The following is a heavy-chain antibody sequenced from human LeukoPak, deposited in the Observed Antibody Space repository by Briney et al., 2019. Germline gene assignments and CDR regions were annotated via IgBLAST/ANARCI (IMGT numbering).Heavy chain of an antibody. CDR2: ISGSGGST. CDR1: GFTFSSYA. J-gene: IGHJ4*02. Sequence: TGGSLRLSCAASGFTFSSYAMSWVRQAPGKGLEWVSAISGSGGSTYYADSVKGRFTISRDNSKNTLYLQMNSLRAEDTAVYYCAKRSYYDSSGYYFFDYWGQGTLVTVSS. CDR3: AKRSYYDSSGYYFFDY. V-gene: IGHV3-23*01. D-gene: IGHD3-22*01.